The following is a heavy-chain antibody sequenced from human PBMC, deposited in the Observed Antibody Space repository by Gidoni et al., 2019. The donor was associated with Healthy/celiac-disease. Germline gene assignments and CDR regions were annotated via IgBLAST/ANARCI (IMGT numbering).Heavy chain of an antibody. J-gene: IGHJ4*02. CDR1: GYTFTSYD. D-gene: IGHD2-21*02. CDR2: MNPNSGNT. Sequence: VQSGAEVKKPGASVKVSCKASGYTFTSYDINWVRQATGQGLEWMGWMNPNSGNTGYAQKFQGRVTMTRNTSISTAYMELSSLRSEDTAVYYCARGLPSYCGGDCYSDYWGQGTLVTVSS. CDR3: ARGLPSYCGGDCYSDY. V-gene: IGHV1-8*01.